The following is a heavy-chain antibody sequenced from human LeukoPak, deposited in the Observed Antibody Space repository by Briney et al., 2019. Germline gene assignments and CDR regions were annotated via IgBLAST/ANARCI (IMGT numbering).Heavy chain of an antibody. Sequence: VKPSETLSLTCTVSGCSISSYYWRWLRQPAGTGLEWIGRIYTSGSTNYNPSLKSRVTISVDTSKNQFSLKLSSVTAADTAVYYCARVEGYGSGDYFDYWGQGTLVTVSS. CDR3: ARVEGYGSGDYFDY. CDR1: GCSISSYY. CDR2: IYTSGST. D-gene: IGHD3-10*01. V-gene: IGHV4-4*07. J-gene: IGHJ4*02.